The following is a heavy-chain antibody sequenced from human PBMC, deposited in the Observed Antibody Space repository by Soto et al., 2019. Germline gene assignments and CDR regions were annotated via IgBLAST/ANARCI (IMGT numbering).Heavy chain of an antibody. Sequence: EVQLVESGGGLVQPGGSLRLSCAASGFTLSGRSMHWVRQAPGKGLVWVSGNAGTVSTYADSVKGRFTSSRDNAKNMLYLQMNSLRVEDTAVYYCARGWFGPDVWGKGTTVTVSS. D-gene: IGHD3-10*01. CDR2: NAGTVS. CDR1: GFTLSGRS. J-gene: IGHJ6*04. CDR3: ARGWFGPDV. V-gene: IGHV3-74*01.